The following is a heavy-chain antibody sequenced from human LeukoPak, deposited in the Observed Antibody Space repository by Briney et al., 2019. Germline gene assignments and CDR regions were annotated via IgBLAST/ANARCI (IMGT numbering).Heavy chain of an antibody. V-gene: IGHV4-34*01. CDR3: ARTKNYSNYVRYYYMDV. J-gene: IGHJ6*03. CDR1: GGSFSDYY. CDR2: ISHRGST. D-gene: IGHD4-11*01. Sequence: PSETLSLTCAVYGGSFSDYYWSWIRQPPGKGLEWIWEISHRGSTDYNPSLQSRITISVDTSTNQFSLNLNSVTAADTAVYYCARTKNYSNYVRYYYMDVWGRGTTVTVSS.